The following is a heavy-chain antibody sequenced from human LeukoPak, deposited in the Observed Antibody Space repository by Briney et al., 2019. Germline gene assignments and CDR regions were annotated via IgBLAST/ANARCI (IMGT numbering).Heavy chain of an antibody. D-gene: IGHD2-2*03. CDR2: IFYSGST. J-gene: IGHJ3*02. CDR3: DI. Sequence: SETLSLTCAVYGGSFSGYYWSWIRQPPGKGLEWIGNIFYSGSTYYSPSPKSRVTISLDTSRNQFSLKLNFYCAKSNGYGLVDIWGRGTMVTVSS. V-gene: IGHV4-34*12. CDR1: GGSFSGYY.